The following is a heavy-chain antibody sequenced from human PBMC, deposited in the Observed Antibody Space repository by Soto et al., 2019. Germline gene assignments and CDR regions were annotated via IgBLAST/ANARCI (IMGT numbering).Heavy chain of an antibody. CDR1: GGSISSSSYY. D-gene: IGHD6-19*01. J-gene: IGHJ4*02. V-gene: IGHV4-39*01. CDR3: ARYWGYSSGWIDY. CDR2: IYYSGST. Sequence: SATLSLTCTVSGGSISSSSYYWGWIRQPPGKGLEWIGSIYYSGSTYYNPSLKSRVTISVDTSKNQFSLKLSSVTAADTAVYYCARYWGYSSGWIDYWGQGTLVTV.